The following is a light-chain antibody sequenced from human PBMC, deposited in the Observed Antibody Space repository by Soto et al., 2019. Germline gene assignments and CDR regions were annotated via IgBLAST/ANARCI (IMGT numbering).Light chain of an antibody. CDR1: QSVNSN. CDR3: QQSYSPLWT. J-gene: IGKJ1*01. Sequence: ETVMTQSPATLSVSPGERATLSCRASQSVNSNLAWYQQESGQPPRLLVFGASTRATGVPARFSGSGSGTEFTLTISGLQSEDFAVYFCQQSYSPLWTFGEGTKVEIK. V-gene: IGKV3-15*01. CDR2: GAS.